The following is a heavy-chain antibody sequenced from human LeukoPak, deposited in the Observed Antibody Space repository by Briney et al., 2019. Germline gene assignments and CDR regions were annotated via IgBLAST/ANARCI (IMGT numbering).Heavy chain of an antibody. Sequence: ASVKVSCKASGYTFTGYYMHWVRQAPGQGLEWMGRINPNSGGTNYAQKFQGGVTMTRDTSISTAYMELSRLRSDDTAVYYCARISDSSGYYFRFDPWGQGTLVTVSS. CDR2: INPNSGGT. V-gene: IGHV1-2*06. CDR3: ARISDSSGYYFRFDP. CDR1: GYTFTGYY. D-gene: IGHD3-22*01. J-gene: IGHJ5*02.